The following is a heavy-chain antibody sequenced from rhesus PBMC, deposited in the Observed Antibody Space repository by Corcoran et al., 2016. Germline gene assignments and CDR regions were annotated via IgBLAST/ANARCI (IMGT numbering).Heavy chain of an antibody. CDR1: EFTFSSHD. V-gene: IGHV3-132*01. D-gene: IGHD2-8*01. CDR3: ARRGGYSSGYSLDY. Sequence: VEQLVESGGGLVQPGASLRLSCAASEFTFSSHDMHWGRPAPGTGLEWVSAISIGGGTYYPDSVKGRFTISRDNAKNSLYLQMNSLRAEDTAVYYCARRGGYSSGYSLDYWGQGVLVTVSS. J-gene: IGHJ4*01. CDR2: ISIGGGT.